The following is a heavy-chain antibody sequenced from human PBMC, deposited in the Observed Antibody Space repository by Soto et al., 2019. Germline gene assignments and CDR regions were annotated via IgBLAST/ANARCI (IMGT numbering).Heavy chain of an antibody. D-gene: IGHD2-2*01. CDR2: ISGSGGST. Sequence: GGSLRLSCAASGFTFSSYAMSWVRQAPGKGLEWVSAISGSGGSTYYADSVKGRFTISRDNSKNTLYLQMNSLRAEDTAVYYCAKDPRGVVVPAATINWFDPWGQGTLVTVSS. V-gene: IGHV3-23*01. CDR3: AKDPRGVVVPAATINWFDP. J-gene: IGHJ5*02. CDR1: GFTFSSYA.